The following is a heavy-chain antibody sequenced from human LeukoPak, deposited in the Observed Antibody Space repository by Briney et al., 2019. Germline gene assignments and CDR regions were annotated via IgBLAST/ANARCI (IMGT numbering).Heavy chain of an antibody. CDR1: GFTFSSYG. CDR3: AKNGDRGAYCTGGTCYPYFYYYMDV. V-gene: IGHV3-23*01. D-gene: IGHD2-15*01. Sequence: PGGSLRLSCAASGFTFSSYGMSWVRQAPGKGLEWVSSISSTGGTTYYAASVKGRFTTSRDNSKNTLYLQMNSLRAEDTAIYYCAKNGDRGAYCTGGTCYPYFYYYMDVWGKGTTVTI. CDR2: ISSTGGTT. J-gene: IGHJ6*03.